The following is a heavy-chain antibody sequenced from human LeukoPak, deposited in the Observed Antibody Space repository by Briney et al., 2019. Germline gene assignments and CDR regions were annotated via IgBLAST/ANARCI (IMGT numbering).Heavy chain of an antibody. CDR1: GFTFSNYW. D-gene: IGHD6-19*01. CDR2: INQDGSEK. J-gene: IGHJ4*02. V-gene: IGHV3-7*01. CDR3: ARVQGSSGPGIFEY. Sequence: QTGGSLRLSCAASGFTFSNYWMSWVRQAPGKGLEWVANINQDGSEKYYVDSVKGRLTISRDNARSSLYLQMNSLRVEDTAVYYCARVQGSSGPGIFEYWGQGTLVPVSS.